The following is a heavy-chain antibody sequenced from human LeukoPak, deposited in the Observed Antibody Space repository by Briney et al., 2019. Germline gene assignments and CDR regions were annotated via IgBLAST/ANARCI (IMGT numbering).Heavy chain of an antibody. CDR3: ARDPDY. Sequence: ASVKVSCKASGYTFTSYWIQWVRQAPGQGLEWMGWISAYNGNTNYAQNLQGRVTMTTETSTNTAYMELRSLKSDDTAVYYCARDPDYWGQGTLVTVSS. V-gene: IGHV1-18*04. CDR2: ISAYNGNT. J-gene: IGHJ4*02. CDR1: GYTFTSYW.